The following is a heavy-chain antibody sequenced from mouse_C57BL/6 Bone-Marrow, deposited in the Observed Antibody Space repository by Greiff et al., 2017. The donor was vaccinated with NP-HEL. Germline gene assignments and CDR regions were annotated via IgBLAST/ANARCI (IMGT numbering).Heavy chain of an antibody. D-gene: IGHD1-2*01. J-gene: IGHJ1*03. CDR3: TTGLLRPSWDFEV. CDR2: IDPENGDT. Sequence: EVQLMESGAELVRPGASVKLSCTASGFNIKDDYMHWVKQRPEQGLEWIGWIDPENGDTEYASKFQGKATITADPSSNTAYLQLSSLTSEDTAVYYCTTGLLRPSWDFEVWGTGTTVTGSS. CDR1: GFNIKDDY. V-gene: IGHV14-4*01.